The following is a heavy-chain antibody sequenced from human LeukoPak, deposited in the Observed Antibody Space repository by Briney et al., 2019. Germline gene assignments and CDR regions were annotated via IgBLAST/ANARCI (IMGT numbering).Heavy chain of an antibody. V-gene: IGHV7-4-1*02. CDR1: GYTFSDYG. D-gene: IGHD6-13*01. CDR3: ARELDVRSSSTWSYYYFGMDV. Sequence: ASVKVSCKASGYTFSDYGMNWVRQAPGQGLEWMGWINTNTGDPTYAQGFTGRFVFSLDTSVSTAYLQISSLKADDTAVYYCARELDVRSSSTWSYYYFGMDVWGQGTTVTVSS. J-gene: IGHJ6*02. CDR2: INTNTGDP.